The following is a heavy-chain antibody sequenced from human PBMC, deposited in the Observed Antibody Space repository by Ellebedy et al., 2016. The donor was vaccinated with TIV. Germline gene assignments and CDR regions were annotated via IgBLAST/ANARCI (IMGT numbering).Heavy chain of an antibody. CDR3: ARLSVATEIYYYGMDV. CDR1: GGSISSYY. V-gene: IGHV4-59*01. J-gene: IGHJ6*02. CDR2: IYYSGST. D-gene: IGHD5-12*01. Sequence: MPSETLSLTCTVSGGSISSYYWSWIRQPPGKGLEWIGYIYYSGSTNYNPSLKSRVTISVDTSKNQFSLKLSSVTAADTAVYYCARLSVATEIYYYGMDVWGQGTTVTVSS.